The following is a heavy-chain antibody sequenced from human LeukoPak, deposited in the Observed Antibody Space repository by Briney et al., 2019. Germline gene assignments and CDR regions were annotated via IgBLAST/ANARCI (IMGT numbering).Heavy chain of an antibody. V-gene: IGHV4-59*13. CDR3: ARYSDAYAGQLWFDH. CDR1: GGSINSYY. CDR2: IYYSGST. D-gene: IGHD1-1*01. J-gene: IGHJ5*02. Sequence: SETLSLTCTVSGGSINSYYWSWIRQPPGKELEWIGYIYYSGSTNYNPSLKSRVPISVDASKNQFSLKLNSVTAADTAVYYCARYSDAYAGQLWFDHWGQRTLVTVSS.